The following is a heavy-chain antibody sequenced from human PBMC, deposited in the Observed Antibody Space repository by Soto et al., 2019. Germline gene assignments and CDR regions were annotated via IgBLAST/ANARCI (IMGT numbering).Heavy chain of an antibody. V-gene: IGHV3-33*03. CDR1: GFTLASYG. CDR2: IYSDGTKK. Sequence: QAQLKESGGGLVQPGNSLRLSCVASGFTLASYGIHWVRQVPGKGLEWVALIYSDGTKKRYADSVKGRFIISRDNSKNTIYLEMNSLGGEDTAVYYCARKGSGRALNAFDIWGQGTLVTVSS. CDR3: ARKGSGRALNAFDI. D-gene: IGHD3-10*01. J-gene: IGHJ3*02.